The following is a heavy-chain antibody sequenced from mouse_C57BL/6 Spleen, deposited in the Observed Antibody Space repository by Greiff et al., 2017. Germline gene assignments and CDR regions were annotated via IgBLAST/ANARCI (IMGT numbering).Heavy chain of an antibody. J-gene: IGHJ3*01. CDR1: GYTFTDYN. CDR3: ARWGYDGYSDWFAY. D-gene: IGHD2-3*01. V-gene: IGHV1-18*01. Sequence: VQLQQSGPELVKPGASVKIPCKASGYTFTDYNMDWVKQSHGKSLEWIGDINPNNGGTIYNQKFKGKATLTVDKSSSTAYMELRSLTSEDTAVYYCARWGYDGYSDWFAYWGQGTLVTVSA. CDR2: INPNNGGT.